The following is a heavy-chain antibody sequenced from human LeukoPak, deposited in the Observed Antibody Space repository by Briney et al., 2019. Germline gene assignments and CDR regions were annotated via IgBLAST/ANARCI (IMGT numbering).Heavy chain of an antibody. Sequence: GGSLRLSCAASGFTFSSYAMSWVRQAPGKGLEWVSAISGSGGSTYYADSVKGRFTISRDNSKNTLYLQMNSLRAEDTAVYYCAKAPLHSSSWLLFDYWGQGTLVTVSS. V-gene: IGHV3-23*01. J-gene: IGHJ4*02. CDR3: AKAPLHSSSWLLFDY. CDR2: ISGSGGST. D-gene: IGHD6-13*01. CDR1: GFTFSSYA.